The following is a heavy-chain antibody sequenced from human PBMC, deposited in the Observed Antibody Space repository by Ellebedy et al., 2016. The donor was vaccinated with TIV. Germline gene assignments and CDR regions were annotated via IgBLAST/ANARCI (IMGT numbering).Heavy chain of an antibody. V-gene: IGHV4-38-2*02. J-gene: IGHJ4*02. D-gene: IGHD6-13*01. CDR3: AKDAAARGDS. Sequence: MPSETLSLTCTVSGYSISSGYFWGWIRQPPGKGLEWIGSIFHSGSTYYIPSLKSRVSISVNTSKNQFSLRLSSVTAADTAVYYCAKDAAARGDSWGQGTLVTVSS. CDR1: GYSISSGYF. CDR2: IFHSGST.